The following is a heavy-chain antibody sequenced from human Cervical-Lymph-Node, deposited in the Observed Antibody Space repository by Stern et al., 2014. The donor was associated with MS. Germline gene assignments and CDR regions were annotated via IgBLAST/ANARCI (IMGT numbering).Heavy chain of an antibody. CDR2: IYYSGST. J-gene: IGHJ4*02. V-gene: IGHV4-59*01. D-gene: IGHD5-18*01. CDR1: GGSISSYY. CDR3: ARDGGYNYHY. Sequence: QLQLQESGPGLVKTSETLSLTCTVSGGSISSYYWSWIRQPPGRGLEWIGYIYYSGSTNYNPSLKSRVTISVDTSKNQFSLKLSSVTAADTAVYYCARDGGYNYHYWGQGTLVTVSS.